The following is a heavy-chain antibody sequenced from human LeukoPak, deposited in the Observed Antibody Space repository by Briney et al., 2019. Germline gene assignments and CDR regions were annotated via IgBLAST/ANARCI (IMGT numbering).Heavy chain of an antibody. D-gene: IGHD3-16*02. V-gene: IGHV4-61*01. Sequence: SETLSLTCAVSGGSLNRGTFFWTWIRQPPGTGLEWIGYISNSGSTNYHPSPKSRVTISSDTSKTQLTLKLTSVNAADKAVYYCARSPSSYRFDSWGQGTLVTVSS. CDR3: ARSPSSYRFDS. J-gene: IGHJ4*02. CDR2: ISNSGST. CDR1: GGSLNRGTFF.